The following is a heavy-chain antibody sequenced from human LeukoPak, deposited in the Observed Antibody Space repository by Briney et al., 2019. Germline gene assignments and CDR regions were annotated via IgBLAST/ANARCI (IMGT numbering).Heavy chain of an antibody. CDR1: GGSISSGSYY. V-gene: IGHV4-61*02. D-gene: IGHD6-19*01. CDR3: ARDHGSGWFDP. Sequence: TSETLSLTCTVSGGSISSGSYYWNWIRQPAGKGLEWIGRIYTSGSTNYNPSLKSRVTISVDTSKNQFSLKLSSVTAADTAVYYCARDHGSGWFDPWGQGTLVTVSS. CDR2: IYTSGST. J-gene: IGHJ5*02.